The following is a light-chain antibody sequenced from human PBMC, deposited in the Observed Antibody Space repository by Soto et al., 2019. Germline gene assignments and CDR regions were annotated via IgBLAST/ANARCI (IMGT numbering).Light chain of an antibody. CDR2: GAS. CDR1: QSVSSTY. J-gene: IGKJ1*01. Sequence: VLTQSNVPLCFSPGERATLSCSASQSVSSTYLAWYRHKPGQAPRLLIYGASSRATGIPDRFSGSGSGTDFTLTISRLEPEDFAVYYCQQYGSSPWAFGQGTKV. V-gene: IGKV3-20*01. CDR3: QQYGSSPWA.